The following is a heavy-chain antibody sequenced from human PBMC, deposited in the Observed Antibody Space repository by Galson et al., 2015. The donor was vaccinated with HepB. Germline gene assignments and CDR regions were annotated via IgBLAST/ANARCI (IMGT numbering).Heavy chain of an antibody. CDR2: ISYDRSNK. CDR3: ARGGGLIAAAKFDP. J-gene: IGHJ5*02. Sequence: SLRLSCAASGLIRSGYAMHWVRQAPGKGLEWVAVISYDRSNKYYADSVKGRFTISRDNSKDTLYLQMNSLRAEDTAVYYCARGGGLIAAAKFDPWGQGTLVTVSS. V-gene: IGHV3-30-3*01. CDR1: GLIRSGYA. D-gene: IGHD6-13*01.